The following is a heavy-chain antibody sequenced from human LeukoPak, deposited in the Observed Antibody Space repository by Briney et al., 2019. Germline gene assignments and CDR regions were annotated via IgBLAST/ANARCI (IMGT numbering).Heavy chain of an antibody. D-gene: IGHD1-14*01. CDR2: IYTSGST. J-gene: IGHJ4*02. Sequence: SETLSLTCAVSGGSISSYYWSWIRQPAGKGLEWIGRIYTSGSTNYNPSLKSRVTMSVDTSKNQFSLKLSSVTAADTAVYYCASEGGDTGTIDYWGQGTLVTVSS. V-gene: IGHV4-4*07. CDR1: GGSISSYY. CDR3: ASEGGDTGTIDY.